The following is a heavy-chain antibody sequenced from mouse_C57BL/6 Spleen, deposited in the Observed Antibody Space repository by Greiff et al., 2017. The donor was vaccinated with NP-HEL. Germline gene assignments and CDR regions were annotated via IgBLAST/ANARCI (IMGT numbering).Heavy chain of an antibody. D-gene: IGHD1-1*01. V-gene: IGHV5-9*01. J-gene: IGHJ2*01. CDR1: GFTFSSYT. CDR2: ISGGGGNT. CDR3: ALITTVVAPFDY. Sequence: EVKLMESGGGLVKPGGSLKLSCAASGFTFSSYTMSWVRQTPEKRLEWVATISGGGGNTYYPDSVKGRFTISRDNAKNTLYLQMSSLRSEDTALYYWALITTVVAPFDYWGQGTTLTVSS.